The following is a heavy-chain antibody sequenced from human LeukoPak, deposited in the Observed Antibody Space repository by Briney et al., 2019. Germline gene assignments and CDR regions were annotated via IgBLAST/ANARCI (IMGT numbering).Heavy chain of an antibody. D-gene: IGHD3-16*01. CDR1: GFTFSSYT. J-gene: IGHJ6*02. Sequence: GGSLRLSCAASGFTFSSYTMNWVRQAPGKGLEWVSSISSSSSYIYYADSVKGRFTISRDNAKNSLYLQMNSLRAEDTAVYYCARDWGYYYYYGMDVWGQGTTVTVSS. CDR2: ISSSSSYI. CDR3: ARDWGYYYYYGMDV. V-gene: IGHV3-21*01.